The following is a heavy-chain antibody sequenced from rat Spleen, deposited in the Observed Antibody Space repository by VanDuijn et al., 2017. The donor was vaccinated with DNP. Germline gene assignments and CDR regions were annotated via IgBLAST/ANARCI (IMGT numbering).Heavy chain of an antibody. CDR1: GFSLTDYC. CDR2: IQSGGST. CDR3: TLRNNPPFAY. Sequence: VQLKESGPGLVQPSQTLSLTCTVSGFSLTDYCVPRVRQPPGKGLEWMGRIQSGGSTDYNSALKSRLSISRDTSKSQVFLKMNSLQTEDTAIYFCTLRNNPPFAYWGQGTLVTVSS. V-gene: IGHV2-19*01. D-gene: IGHD1-10*01. J-gene: IGHJ3*01.